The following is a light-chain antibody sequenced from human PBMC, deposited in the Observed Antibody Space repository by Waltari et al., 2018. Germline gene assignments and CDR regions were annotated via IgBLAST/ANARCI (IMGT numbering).Light chain of an antibody. CDR2: GAS. CDR3: QQYNNWLSWT. J-gene: IGKJ1*01. V-gene: IGKV3-15*01. Sequence: EIVMTQSPATLSVSPGERATLSCRASQSVNNNLAWYQQKPGQAPRLLIYGASTRATGIPARFSGSGSGTEFTLTISSMQSEDFAIYFCQQYNNWLSWTFGQGTKVEIK. CDR1: QSVNNN.